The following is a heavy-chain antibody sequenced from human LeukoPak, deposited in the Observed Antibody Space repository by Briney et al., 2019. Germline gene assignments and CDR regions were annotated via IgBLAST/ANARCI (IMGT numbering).Heavy chain of an antibody. CDR2: IYTSGST. J-gene: IGHJ4*02. CDR3: AGADGSGSYQPIDY. D-gene: IGHD3-10*01. V-gene: IGHV4-4*07. CDR1: GGSISSYY. Sequence: PSETLSLTCTVSGGSISSYYWSWIQQPAGKGLEWIGRIYTSGSTNYNPSLKSRVTMSVDTSKNQFSLKLSSVTAADTAVYYCAGADGSGSYQPIDYWGQGTLVTVSS.